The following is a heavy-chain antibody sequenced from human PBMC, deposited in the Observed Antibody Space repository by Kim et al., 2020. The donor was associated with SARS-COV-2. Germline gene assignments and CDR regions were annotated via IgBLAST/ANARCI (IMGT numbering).Heavy chain of an antibody. CDR1: GGSFSGYY. J-gene: IGHJ5*02. CDR3: ARGDYCSSTSCYLLRQNWFDP. CDR2: INHSGST. D-gene: IGHD2-2*01. V-gene: IGHV4-34*01. Sequence: SETLSLTCAVYGGSFSGYYWSWIRQPPGKGLEWIGEINHSGSTNYNPSLKSRVTISVDTSKNQFSLKLSSVTAADTAVYYCARGDYCSSTSCYLLRQNWFDPWGQGTLVTVSS.